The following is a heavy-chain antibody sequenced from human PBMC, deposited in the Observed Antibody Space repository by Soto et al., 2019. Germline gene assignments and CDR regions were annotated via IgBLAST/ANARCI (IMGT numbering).Heavy chain of an antibody. J-gene: IGHJ6*02. CDR1: GGSISSISYY. D-gene: IGHD2-2*01. CDR3: YADPNAVMDV. CDR2: IYYSGST. V-gene: IGHV4-39*01. Sequence: SETLSLICTVSGGSISSISYYWGWIRQPPGKGLEWIGSIYYSGSTYYNPSLKSRVTVSVDTSKNQFSLKLGSVTAADTAVYYCYADPNAVMDVWGQGTTVTVSS.